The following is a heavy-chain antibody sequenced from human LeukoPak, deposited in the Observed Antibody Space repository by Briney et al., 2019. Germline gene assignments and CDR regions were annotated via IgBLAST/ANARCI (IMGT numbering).Heavy chain of an antibody. CDR1: GFTFSSYE. V-gene: IGHV3-48*01. D-gene: IGHD6-19*01. J-gene: IGHJ4*02. Sequence: PGGSLRLSCAASGFTFSSYEMNWVRQAPGKGLEWVSYISSSSSTIYYADSVKGRFTISRDNAKNSLYLQMNSLRAEDTAVYYCARPGGQWLGALDYWGQGTLVTVSS. CDR3: ARPGGQWLGALDY. CDR2: ISSSSSTI.